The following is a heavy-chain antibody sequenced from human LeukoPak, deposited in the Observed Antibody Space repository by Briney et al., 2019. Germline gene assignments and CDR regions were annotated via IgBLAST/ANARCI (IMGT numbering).Heavy chain of an antibody. J-gene: IGHJ4*02. CDR3: ARGGPTSIVVVVAATLGY. CDR2: INPSGGST. V-gene: IGHV1-46*01. Sequence: ASVKVSCKASGYTFTSYYMHWVRQAPGQGLDWMGIINPSGGSTSYAQKFQGRVTMTRDTSTSTVYMELSSLRSEDTAVYYCARGGPTSIVVVVAATLGYWGQGTLVTVSS. D-gene: IGHD2-15*01. CDR1: GYTFTSYY.